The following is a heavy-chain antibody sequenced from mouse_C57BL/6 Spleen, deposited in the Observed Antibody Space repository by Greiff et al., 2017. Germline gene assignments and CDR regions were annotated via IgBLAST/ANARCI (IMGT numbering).Heavy chain of an antibody. CDR1: GFTFSDYY. CDR3: ARDGYYGSPPFDY. D-gene: IGHD1-1*01. CDR2: INYDGSST. J-gene: IGHJ2*01. Sequence: EVMLVESEGGLVQPGSSMKLSCTASGFTFSDYYMAWVRQVPEKGLEWVANINYDGSSTYYLDSLKSRFIISRDNAKNILYLQMSSLKSEDTATYYCARDGYYGSPPFDYWGQGTTLTVSS. V-gene: IGHV5-16*01.